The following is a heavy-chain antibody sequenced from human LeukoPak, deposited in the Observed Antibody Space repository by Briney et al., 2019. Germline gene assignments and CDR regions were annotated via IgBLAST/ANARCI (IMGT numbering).Heavy chain of an antibody. V-gene: IGHV1-69*13. CDR2: IIPIFGTA. D-gene: IGHD2-2*01. CDR3: ARPYCSSTSCLLGYAFDI. Sequence: GASVKVSCKASGGTFSSYAISWVRQAPGQGLEWMGGIIPIFGTANYAQKFQGRVTITADESTSTAYMELSSLRSEDTAVYYCARPYCSSTSCLLGYAFDIWGQGTMVTVSS. J-gene: IGHJ3*02. CDR1: GGTFSSYA.